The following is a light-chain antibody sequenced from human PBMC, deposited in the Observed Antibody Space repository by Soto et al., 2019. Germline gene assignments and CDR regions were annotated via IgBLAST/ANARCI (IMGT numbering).Light chain of an antibody. Sequence: DIVLTQSPGTLSLSPGESAALSCRASQSVTSDYLVWYRQKPGQAPRLLIYAVSSMPAGIPARFSGGGSGTDFTLTITRLEPEDSAVYYCQQHSSSPWTFGQGTRV. CDR3: QQHSSSPWT. V-gene: IGKV3-20*01. CDR1: QSVTSDY. J-gene: IGKJ1*01. CDR2: AVS.